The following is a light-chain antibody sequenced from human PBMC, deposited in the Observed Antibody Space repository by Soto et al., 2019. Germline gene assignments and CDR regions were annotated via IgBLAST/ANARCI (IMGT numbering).Light chain of an antibody. CDR2: DVS. Sequence: SVLTQPASVSGSPGQSITISCTGTSSDVGGYNYVSWFQQDPGKAPKLMIYDVSDRPSGASSRFSGSKSGNTASLTISGLQAEDEADYYCSSYTTSSTWVFGGGTKLTVL. J-gene: IGLJ3*02. CDR3: SSYTTSSTWV. CDR1: SSDVGGYNY. V-gene: IGLV2-14*01.